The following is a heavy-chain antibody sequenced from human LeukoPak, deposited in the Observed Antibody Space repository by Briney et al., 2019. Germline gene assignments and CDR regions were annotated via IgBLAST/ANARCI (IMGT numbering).Heavy chain of an antibody. CDR1: GFTFSSYG. CDR3: AKDRSRIAAAVTPFDY. D-gene: IGHD6-13*01. Sequence: PGGSLRLSCAASGFTFSSYGMHWVRQAPGKGLEWVAFIRYDGSNKYYADSVKGRFTISRDNSKNTLYLQMNSLRAEDTAVYYCAKDRSRIAAAVTPFDYWGQGTLVTVSS. CDR2: IRYDGSNK. V-gene: IGHV3-30*02. J-gene: IGHJ4*02.